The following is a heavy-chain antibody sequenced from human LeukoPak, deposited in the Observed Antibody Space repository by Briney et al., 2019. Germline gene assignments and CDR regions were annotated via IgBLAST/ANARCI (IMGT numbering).Heavy chain of an antibody. CDR3: ARGGPFSSGWHNDY. D-gene: IGHD6-19*01. Sequence: VQLVQSGAEVKKPGESLKISCKGSGYSFTSYGTSWVRQAPGQGLEWMGWISAHNGNTNYAQKPQGRVTVTTDTSTSTAYMELRSLRSDDTAVYYCARGGPFSSGWHNDYWGQGTLVTVSS. CDR1: GYSFTSYG. V-gene: IGHV1-18*01. J-gene: IGHJ4*02. CDR2: ISAHNGNT.